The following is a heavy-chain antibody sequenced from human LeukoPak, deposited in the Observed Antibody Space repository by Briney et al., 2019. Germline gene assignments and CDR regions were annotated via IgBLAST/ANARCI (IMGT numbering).Heavy chain of an antibody. D-gene: IGHD2-2*01. J-gene: IGHJ2*01. CDR2: IYYSGST. V-gene: IGHV4-59*01. CDR1: GGSISSYY. Sequence: ASETLSLTCTVSGGSISSYYWSWIRQPPGKGLEWIGYIYYSGSTNYNPSLKSRVTISVDTSKNQFSLKLSSVTAADTAVYYCARDPGCSSTSCYHWYFDLWGRGTLVTVSS. CDR3: ARDPGCSSTSCYHWYFDL.